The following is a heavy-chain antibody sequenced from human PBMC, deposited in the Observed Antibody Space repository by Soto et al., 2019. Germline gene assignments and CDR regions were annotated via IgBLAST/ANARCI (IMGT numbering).Heavy chain of an antibody. Sequence: SETLSLTCTVSGGSISSYYWSWIRQPPGKGLEWIGYIYYSGSTNYNPSLKSRVTISVDTSKNQFSLKLSSVTAADTAVYYCARSRGANWYFDYWGQGTLVTVSS. V-gene: IGHV4-59*01. CDR1: GGSISSYY. CDR2: IYYSGST. CDR3: ARSRGANWYFDY. J-gene: IGHJ4*02. D-gene: IGHD1-1*01.